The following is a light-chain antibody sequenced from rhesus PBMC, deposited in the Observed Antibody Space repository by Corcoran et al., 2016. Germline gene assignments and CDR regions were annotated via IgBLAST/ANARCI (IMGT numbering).Light chain of an antibody. CDR2: QVS. CDR1: QSLVPSDGKTY. Sequence: DVVMTQSPLSLPVTLGQPASISCRSSQSLVPSDGKTYLNWLQQKPGQPPRRLIYQVSNRDSGVPDRFSGSGAGTDFTRKISRVEAEDVGVYYCMQGTHWPTFGPGTKLDIK. CDR3: MQGTHWPT. J-gene: IGKJ3*01. V-gene: IGKV2S9*01.